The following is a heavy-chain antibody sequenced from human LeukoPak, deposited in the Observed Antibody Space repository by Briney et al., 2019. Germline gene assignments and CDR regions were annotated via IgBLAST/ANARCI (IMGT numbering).Heavy chain of an antibody. V-gene: IGHV3-74*01. CDR1: GFTFSSYW. CDR2: VNSDGSST. D-gene: IGHD7-27*01. J-gene: IGHJ5*02. Sequence: PGGSLRLSCAASGFTFSSYWMHWVRQAPGKGLVWVSRVNSDGSSTNYADSVKGRFTISRDNAQNTLFLQMNSLRADDTAVYYCARGPLIGGSKSWFDPGGQGTLVTVSS. CDR3: ARGPLIGGSKSWFDP.